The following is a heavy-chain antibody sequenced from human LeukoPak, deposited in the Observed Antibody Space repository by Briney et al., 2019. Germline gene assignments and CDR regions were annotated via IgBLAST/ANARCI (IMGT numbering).Heavy chain of an antibody. V-gene: IGHV3-21*01. CDR3: ARIWGSGSYSWYNWFDP. D-gene: IGHD3-10*01. CDR2: ISSSSSYI. Sequence: GGSLRLSCAASGFTFSSYSMNWVRQAPGKGLEWVSSISSSSSYIYYADSVKGRFTISRDNAKNSLYLQMNSLRAEDTAVYYCARIWGSGSYSWYNWFDPWGQGTLVTVSS. J-gene: IGHJ5*02. CDR1: GFTFSSYS.